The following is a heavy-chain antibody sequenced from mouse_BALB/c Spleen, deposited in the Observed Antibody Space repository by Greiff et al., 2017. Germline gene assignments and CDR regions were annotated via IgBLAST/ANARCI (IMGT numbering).Heavy chain of an antibody. CDR2: ISTYYGDA. CDR1: GYTFTDYA. V-gene: IGHV1S137*01. Sequence: VQLQQSGAELVRPGVSVKISCKGSGYTFTDYAMHWVKQSHAKSLEWIGVISTYYGDASYNQKFKGKATMTVDKSSSTAYMELARLTSEDSAIYYCARGYYSSSSFAYWGQGTLVTVSA. J-gene: IGHJ3*01. CDR3: ARGYYSSSSFAY. D-gene: IGHD1-1*01.